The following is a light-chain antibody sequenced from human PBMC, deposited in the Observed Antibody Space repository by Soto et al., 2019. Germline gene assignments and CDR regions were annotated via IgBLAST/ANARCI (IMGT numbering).Light chain of an antibody. V-gene: IGKV1-5*03. J-gene: IGKJ1*01. CDR1: QSISSW. CDR3: QQYNSYSQWT. Sequence: DIQMTQSPSTLSASVGDRVTITCRASQSISSWLAWYQQKPGKAPKLLIYKASSLESGVPSRFSGSGSGTEFTLTISSLQPDDFANYYCQQYNSYSQWTFGQGTKVDIX. CDR2: KAS.